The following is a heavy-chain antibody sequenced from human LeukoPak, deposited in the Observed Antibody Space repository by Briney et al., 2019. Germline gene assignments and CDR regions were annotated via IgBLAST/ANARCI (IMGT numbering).Heavy chain of an antibody. Sequence: GGSLRLSCAASGFTFSTYGMSWVRQAPGKGLEWVSGIGGSSVATYYADSVKGRFTISRDNSKSTLYLQMNSLRAEDTAVYYCAKFSAVWGTFDYWGQGILVTVSS. V-gene: IGHV3-23*01. J-gene: IGHJ4*02. CDR1: GFTFSTYG. D-gene: IGHD3-16*01. CDR3: AKFSAVWGTFDY. CDR2: IGGSSVAT.